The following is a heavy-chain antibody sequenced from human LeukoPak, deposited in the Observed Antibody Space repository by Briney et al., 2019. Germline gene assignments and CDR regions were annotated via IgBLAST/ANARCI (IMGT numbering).Heavy chain of an antibody. Sequence: ASVKVSCKASGYTFTSYGISWVRQAPGQGLEWMGWISSYNGNTNYAQKLQGRVTMTTDTSTSTAYMELRRLRSDDTAVYYCARVWPHNWFDPWGQGTLVTVSS. J-gene: IGHJ5*02. CDR2: ISSYNGNT. D-gene: IGHD3-16*01. CDR1: GYTFTSYG. V-gene: IGHV1-18*01. CDR3: ARVWPHNWFDP.